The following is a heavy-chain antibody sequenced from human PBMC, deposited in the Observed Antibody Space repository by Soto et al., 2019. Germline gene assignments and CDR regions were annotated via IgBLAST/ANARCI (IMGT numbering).Heavy chain of an antibody. V-gene: IGHV5-51*01. CDR3: ARAPGWELPNWFDP. Sequence: GESLKISCKASGYGFTTYWIGWVRQMPGKGLEWMGIIYPGDSDTRYSPSFQGQVTISADKSISTAYLQWSSLKASDTAMYYCARAPGWELPNWFDPWGQGTLVTVSS. D-gene: IGHD1-26*01. J-gene: IGHJ5*02. CDR1: GYGFTTYW. CDR2: IYPGDSDT.